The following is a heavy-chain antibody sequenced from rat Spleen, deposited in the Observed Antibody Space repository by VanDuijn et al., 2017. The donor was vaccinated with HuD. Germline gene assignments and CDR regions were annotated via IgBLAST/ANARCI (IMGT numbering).Heavy chain of an antibody. D-gene: IGHD1-9*01. CDR1: GFNFNDYW. CDR2: ISSDGSGS. Sequence: EVKLVESGGGLVQPGRSLKLSCAASGFNFNDYWMGWVRQGPTKGLEWVATISSDGSGSYYRDSVKGRFTISRDNAGNTLYLQMNNLRSDDTAIYYCARRHYGYTDYFDYWGQGVMVTVSS. V-gene: IGHV5-29*01. CDR3: ARRHYGYTDYFDY. J-gene: IGHJ2*01.